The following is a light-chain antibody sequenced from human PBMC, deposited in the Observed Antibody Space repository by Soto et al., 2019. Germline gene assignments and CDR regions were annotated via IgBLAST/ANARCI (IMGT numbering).Light chain of an antibody. CDR1: QNVRNY. CDR3: QQRYSWPPIT. J-gene: IGKJ5*01. V-gene: IGKV3-11*01. Sequence: EVVLTQCPATLSLSPGERATLSCRASQNVRNYLVWYQQKPGQAPRLLIYDTSNRATGVPARFSGSGSETDFTLTISSLEPEDFAVYYCQQRYSWPPITFGQGTRLEIK. CDR2: DTS.